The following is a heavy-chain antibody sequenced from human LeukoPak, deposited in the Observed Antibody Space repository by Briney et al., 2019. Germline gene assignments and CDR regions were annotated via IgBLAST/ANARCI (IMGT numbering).Heavy chain of an antibody. Sequence: GGSLRLSCAASGFTFSSYSMNWVRQAPGKGLEWVSYISSSSSTIYYADSVKGRFTISRDNAKNSLYLQMNSLRAEDTAVYYCARAIGRYYDSSGLDAFDIWGQGTMVTVSS. J-gene: IGHJ3*02. CDR3: ARAIGRYYDSSGLDAFDI. V-gene: IGHV3-48*04. D-gene: IGHD3-22*01. CDR2: ISSSSSTI. CDR1: GFTFSSYS.